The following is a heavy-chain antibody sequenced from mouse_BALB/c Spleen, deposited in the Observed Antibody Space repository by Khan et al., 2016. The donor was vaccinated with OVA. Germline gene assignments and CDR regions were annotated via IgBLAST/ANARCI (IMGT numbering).Heavy chain of an antibody. V-gene: IGHV1-80*01. J-gene: IGHJ3*01. CDR2: IYPGDGDT. D-gene: IGHD2-14*01. Sequence: VELVESGAELVRPGSSVKISCKASGYAFSSYWMNWVKQRPGQGLEWIGQIYPGDGDTKYNGKFKGKVTLTADKSSSTAYMQLSSLTSEDSAVYFCARSGYDYFAYWGQGTLVTVSA. CDR1: GYAFSSYW. CDR3: ARSGYDYFAY.